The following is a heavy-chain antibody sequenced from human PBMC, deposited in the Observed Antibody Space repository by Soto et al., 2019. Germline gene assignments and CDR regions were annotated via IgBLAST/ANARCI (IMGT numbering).Heavy chain of an antibody. CDR3: ARSGGGQKQQPLKYYSGMDV. D-gene: IGHD6-13*01. V-gene: IGHV4-4*02. Sequence: SETMSLTCAVSGGSISSSNWWSWVRQPPGKGLEWIGEIYHSGSTNYNPSLKSRVTVSADKSISTAYLQWSSLKASDTAMYYCARSGGGQKQQPLKYYSGMDVWGQGTTVTVSS. J-gene: IGHJ6*02. CDR2: IYHSGST. CDR1: GGSISSSNW.